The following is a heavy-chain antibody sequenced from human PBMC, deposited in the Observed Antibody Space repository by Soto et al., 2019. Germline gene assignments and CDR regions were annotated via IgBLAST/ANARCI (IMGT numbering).Heavy chain of an antibody. CDR2: ISGSGGST. Sequence: GGSLRLSCAASGFTFSSYAMSWVRQAPGKGLEWVSAISGSGGSTYYADSVKGRFTISRDNSKNTLYLQMNSLRAEDTAVYYRAKDRKGFMITFGGVPRFDPWGQGTLVTVSS. J-gene: IGHJ5*02. V-gene: IGHV3-23*01. D-gene: IGHD3-16*01. CDR3: AKDRKGFMITFGGVPRFDP. CDR1: GFTFSSYA.